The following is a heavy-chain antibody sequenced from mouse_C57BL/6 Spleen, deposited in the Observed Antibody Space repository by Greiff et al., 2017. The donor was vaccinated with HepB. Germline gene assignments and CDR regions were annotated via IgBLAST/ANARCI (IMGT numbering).Heavy chain of an antibody. CDR3: ARDTTVERKRYFDV. J-gene: IGHJ1*03. D-gene: IGHD1-1*01. CDR2: ISNGGGST. Sequence: EVKLQESGGGLVQPGGSLKLSCAASGFTFSDYYMYWVRQTPEKRLEWVAYISNGGGSTYYPDTVKGRFTISRDNAKNTLYLQMSRLKSEDTAMYYCARDTTVERKRYFDVWGTGTTVTVSS. CDR1: GFTFSDYY. V-gene: IGHV5-12*01.